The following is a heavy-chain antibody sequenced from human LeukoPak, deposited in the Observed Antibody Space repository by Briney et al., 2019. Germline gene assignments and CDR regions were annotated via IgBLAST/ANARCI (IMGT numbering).Heavy chain of an antibody. J-gene: IGHJ5*02. V-gene: IGHV4-61*01. CDR3: ARSGYCSGGSCYSGWFDP. CDR2: IYYSGST. CDR1: GGSVSSGSYY. Sequence: PSETLSLTCTVSGGSVSSGSYYWSWIRQPPGKGLEWIGYIYYSGSTNYNPSLKSRVTISVDTSKNQFSLKLSSVTAADTAVYYCARSGYCSGGSCYSGWFDPWGQGTLVTVSS. D-gene: IGHD2-15*01.